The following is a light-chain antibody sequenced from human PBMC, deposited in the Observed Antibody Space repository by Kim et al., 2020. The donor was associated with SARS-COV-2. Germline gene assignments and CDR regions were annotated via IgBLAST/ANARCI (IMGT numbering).Light chain of an antibody. J-gene: IGKJ2*01. CDR2: AAS. Sequence: DIQMTQSPSSLSASIGDRVTITCRASQVISNDLAWFQQKPGKATKSLIYAASRLQTGVPSKFSGNRSGTDFTLTISSLQPEDSATYFCQQYNTHPFTFGQGTKVDIK. V-gene: IGKV1-16*02. CDR1: QVISND. CDR3: QQYNTHPFT.